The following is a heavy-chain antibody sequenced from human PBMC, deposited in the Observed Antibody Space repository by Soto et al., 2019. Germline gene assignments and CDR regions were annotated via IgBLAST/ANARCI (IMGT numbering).Heavy chain of an antibody. J-gene: IGHJ4*02. CDR1: GFTFSSYS. CDR2: ISSSSSYI. CDR3: ARDRALGYCSSTSCDNPYYFDY. V-gene: IGHV3-21*01. Sequence: GGSLRLSCAASGFTFSSYSMNWVRQAPGKGLEWVSSISSSSSYIYYADSVKGRFTISRDNAKNSLYLQMNSLRAEDTAVYYCARDRALGYCSSTSCDNPYYFDYWGQGTLVTVSS. D-gene: IGHD2-2*01.